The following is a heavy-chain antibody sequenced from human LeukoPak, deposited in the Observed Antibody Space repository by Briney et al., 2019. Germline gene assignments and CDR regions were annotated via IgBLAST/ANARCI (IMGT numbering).Heavy chain of an antibody. D-gene: IGHD3-10*01. J-gene: IGHJ4*02. CDR1: GGSISSYY. CDR3: ARQKRAGKQGYYYGSGSSFDY. Sequence: SETLSLTCTVSGGSISSYYWRWIRQPPGKGLEWIGYIYTSGSTNYNPSLKSRVTISVDTSKNQFSLKLSSVTAADTAVYYCARQKRAGKQGYYYGSGSSFDYWGQGTLVTVSS. CDR2: IYTSGST. V-gene: IGHV4-4*09.